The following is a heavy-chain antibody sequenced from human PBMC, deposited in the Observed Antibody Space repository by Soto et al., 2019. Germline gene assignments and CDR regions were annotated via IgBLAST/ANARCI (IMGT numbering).Heavy chain of an antibody. Sequence: QVQLVESGGGVVQPGKSLRLSCAASGFTFSNYGIHWVRQAPGKGLEWVAGISYDGIKRYYADSVKGRITISRDDSKNTVYLQMNILRVDDTAVDYCAKGIGMIMVAHAPDHWGQGTLVTVSS. CDR1: GFTFSNYG. J-gene: IGHJ4*02. CDR2: ISYDGIKR. D-gene: IGHD2-8*01. CDR3: AKGIGMIMVAHAPDH. V-gene: IGHV3-30*18.